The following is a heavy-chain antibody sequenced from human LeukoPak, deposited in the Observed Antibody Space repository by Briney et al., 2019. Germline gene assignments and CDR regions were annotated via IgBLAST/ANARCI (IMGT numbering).Heavy chain of an antibody. D-gene: IGHD2-15*01. CDR3: AREGRYCSGGSCIDAFDI. CDR1: GFTFSSYA. J-gene: IGHJ3*02. CDR2: ISYDGSNK. V-gene: IGHV3-30*04. Sequence: PGGSLRLSCAASGFTFSSYAMHWVRQAPGKGLEWVAVISYDGSNKYYADSVKGRFTISRDNSKNTLYLQMNSLRAEDTAVYYCAREGRYCSGGSCIDAFDIWGQGTMVTVSS.